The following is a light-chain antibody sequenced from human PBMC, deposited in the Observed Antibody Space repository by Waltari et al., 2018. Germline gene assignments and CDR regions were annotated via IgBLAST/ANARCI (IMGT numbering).Light chain of an antibody. CDR3: QKYGTLPAT. CDR1: QSVSRW. CDR2: GAS. V-gene: IGKV3-20*01. J-gene: IGKJ1*01. Sequence: EIVVTQSPGTLSLSPGARAPLSCRASQSVSRWLAWYQQKPGQAPRLLIYGASSRATGIPDRFSGSVSGTDFSLTISRLEPEDFAVYYCQKYGTLPATFGQGTKVEIK.